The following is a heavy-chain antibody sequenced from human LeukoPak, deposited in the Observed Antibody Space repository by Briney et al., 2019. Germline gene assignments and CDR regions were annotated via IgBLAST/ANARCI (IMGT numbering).Heavy chain of an antibody. J-gene: IGHJ4*02. CDR1: GGTFSSYA. D-gene: IGHD3-22*01. Sequence: SVKVSCTASGGTFSSYAISWVRQAPGQGLEWMGGIIPIFGTANYAQKFQGRVTITTDESTSTAYMELSSLRSEDTAVYYCARDTYYYDSGGYSSSYFDYWGQGTLVTVSS. V-gene: IGHV1-69*05. CDR2: IIPIFGTA. CDR3: ARDTYYYDSGGYSSSYFDY.